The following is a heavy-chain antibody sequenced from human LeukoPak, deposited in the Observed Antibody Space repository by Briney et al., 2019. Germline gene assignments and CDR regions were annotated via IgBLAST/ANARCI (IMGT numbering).Heavy chain of an antibody. CDR2: MNPNSGNT. J-gene: IGHJ4*02. CDR1: GYTFTSYD. Sequence: ASVKVSCKASGYTFTSYDINWVRQATGQGLEWMGWMNPNSGNTGYAQKFQGRVTMTRDTSISTAYMELSRLRSDDTAVYYCAREASSGRYFDYWGQGTLVTVSS. V-gene: IGHV1-8*01. CDR3: AREASSGRYFDY. D-gene: IGHD3-22*01.